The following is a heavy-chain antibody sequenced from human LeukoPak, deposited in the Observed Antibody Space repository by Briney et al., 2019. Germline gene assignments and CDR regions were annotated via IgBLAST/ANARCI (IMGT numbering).Heavy chain of an antibody. J-gene: IGHJ3*02. CDR2: IYYSGST. CDR1: GGSISSGGYY. CDR3: ARGNVTRGPKVGFDI. D-gene: IGHD1-26*01. V-gene: IGHV4-31*03. Sequence: SQTLSLTCTVSGGSISSGGYYWSWIRQHPGKGLEWIGYIYYSGSTYYNPSLKSRVTISVDTSKNQFSLKLSSVTAADTAVYYCARGNVTRGPKVGFDIWGQGTMVTVSS.